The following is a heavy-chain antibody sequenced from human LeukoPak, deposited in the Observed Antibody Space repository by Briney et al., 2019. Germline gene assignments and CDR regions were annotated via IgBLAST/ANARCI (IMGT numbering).Heavy chain of an antibody. V-gene: IGHV1-2*02. CDR3: ARLRSSTSARWRAYYYMDV. CDR2: INPNSGGT. J-gene: IGHJ6*03. CDR1: GYTFTGYY. Sequence: GASVNVSCKASGYTFTGYYMHWVRQAPGQGLEWMGWINPNSGGTNYAQKFQGRVTMTRDTSISTAYMELSRLRSDDTAVYYCARLRSSTSARWRAYYYMDVWGKGTTVTVSS. D-gene: IGHD2-2*01.